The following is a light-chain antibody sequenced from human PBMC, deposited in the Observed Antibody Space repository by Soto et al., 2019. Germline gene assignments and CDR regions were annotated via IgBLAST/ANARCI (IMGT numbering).Light chain of an antibody. CDR2: LDSDGSH. Sequence: QPVLTQSPSASASLGASVKLTCTLSSGHSSYAIAWHQQQPEKGPRYLMKLDSDGSHTKGDAIPDRFSGSSPGAERYLTISSLQSEDEADYYCQPWGTGIHVVFGGGTKLTVL. CDR3: QPWGTGIHVV. CDR1: SGHSSYA. V-gene: IGLV4-69*01. J-gene: IGLJ2*01.